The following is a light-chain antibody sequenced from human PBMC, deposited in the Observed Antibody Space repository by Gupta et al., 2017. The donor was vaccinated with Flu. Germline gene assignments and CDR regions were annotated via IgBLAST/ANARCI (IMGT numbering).Light chain of an antibody. V-gene: IGKV3-11*01. CDR1: QSVSSY. Sequence: EIVLTQSPATLSLSPGERATLSCRASQSVSSYLAWYQQKPVQAPRLLIYDASNRATGIPARFSGSGSGTDFTLTISSLEPEDFAVYYCQQHSNWPSLTFGGGTKVEIK. CDR2: DAS. J-gene: IGKJ4*01. CDR3: QQHSNWPSLT.